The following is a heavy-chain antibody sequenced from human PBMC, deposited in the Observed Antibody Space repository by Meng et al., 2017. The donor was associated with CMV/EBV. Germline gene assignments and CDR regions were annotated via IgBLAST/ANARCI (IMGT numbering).Heavy chain of an antibody. J-gene: IGHJ4*02. Sequence: GGSLRLSCAASGFTFNDYAMHWVRQAPGKGLEWVAVISCDGNNKYYADFVKGRFTISRDNSKNTLNLQMNSLRAEDTAVYYCARPKQEAPNWIVGAYYFDYWGRGTLVTVSS. CDR1: GFTFNDYA. CDR3: ARPKQEAPNWIVGAYYFDY. CDR2: ISCDGNNK. D-gene: IGHD1-26*01. V-gene: IGHV3-30-3*01.